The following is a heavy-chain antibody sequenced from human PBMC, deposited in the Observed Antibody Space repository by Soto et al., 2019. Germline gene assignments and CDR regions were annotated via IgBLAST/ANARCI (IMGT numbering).Heavy chain of an antibody. V-gene: IGHV4-30-2*01. CDR1: GGSISSGGYS. Sequence: TLSLTCVVSGGSISSGGYSWSWIRQPPGKGLEWIGYIYHHGSTYYNPSLKSRVTISVDRSKNQFSLKLSSVTAADTAVYYCARDLDLYGTHVSGQGTTVTLSS. J-gene: IGHJ6*02. CDR3: ARDLDLYGTHV. CDR2: IYHHGST.